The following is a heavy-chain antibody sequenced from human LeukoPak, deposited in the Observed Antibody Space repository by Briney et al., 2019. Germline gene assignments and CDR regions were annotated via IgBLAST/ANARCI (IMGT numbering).Heavy chain of an antibody. CDR1: GFTFSSYG. Sequence: GGSLRLSCAASGFTFSSYGMHWVRQAPGKGLEWVSAISGSGGSTYYADSVKGRFTISRDNSKNTLYLQMNSLRAEDTAVYYCAKGPDQLLTSPWCYYYGMDVWGQGTTVTVSS. V-gene: IGHV3-23*01. CDR3: AKGPDQLLTSPWCYYYGMDV. J-gene: IGHJ6*02. D-gene: IGHD2-2*01. CDR2: ISGSGGST.